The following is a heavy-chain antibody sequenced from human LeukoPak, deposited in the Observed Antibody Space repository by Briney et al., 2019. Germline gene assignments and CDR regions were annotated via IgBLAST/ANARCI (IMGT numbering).Heavy chain of an antibody. CDR1: GGSISSSSYY. J-gene: IGHJ3*02. D-gene: IGHD2-2*01. Sequence: SETLSLTCTVSGGSISSSSYYWGWIRQPPGKGLEWIGSIYYGGSTYYNPSLKSRVTISVDTSKNQFSLKLSSVTAADTAVYYCAKEKKGYCSSTSCDAFDIWGQGTMVTVSS. CDR2: IYYGGST. CDR3: AKEKKGYCSSTSCDAFDI. V-gene: IGHV4-39*07.